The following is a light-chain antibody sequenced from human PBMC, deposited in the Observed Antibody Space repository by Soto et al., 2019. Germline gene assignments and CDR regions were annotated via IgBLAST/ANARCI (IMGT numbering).Light chain of an antibody. Sequence: QSGLTQPPSASGSPGQSVTISCTGASSDVGGYSYVSWYQQHPGKAPKLMIYEVSKRPSGVPARFSGSKSGNTASLTVSGLQAEDEADYYCSSYGGSNNLVFGGGTKLTVL. CDR1: SSDVGGYSY. V-gene: IGLV2-8*01. J-gene: IGLJ2*01. CDR2: EVS. CDR3: SSYGGSNNLV.